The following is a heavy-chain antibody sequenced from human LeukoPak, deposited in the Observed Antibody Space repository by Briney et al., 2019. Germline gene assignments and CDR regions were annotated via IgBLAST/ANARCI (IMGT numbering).Heavy chain of an antibody. CDR2: ISGSGGST. D-gene: IGHD6-13*01. V-gene: IGHV3-23*01. Sequence: PGGSLRLSCAASGFTFSSYAMSWVRQAPGKGLGWVSAISGSGGSTYYADSVKGRFTISRDNSKNTLYLQMNSLRAEDTAVYYCAKGDSSSWYGIIDYWGQGTLVTVSS. J-gene: IGHJ4*02. CDR3: AKGDSSSWYGIIDY. CDR1: GFTFSSYA.